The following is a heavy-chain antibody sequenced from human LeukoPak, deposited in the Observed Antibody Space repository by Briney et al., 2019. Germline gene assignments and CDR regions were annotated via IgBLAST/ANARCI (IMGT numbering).Heavy chain of an antibody. V-gene: IGHV3-48*04. Sequence: PGGSLRLSCTASGFTFSSYSLNWIRQAPGKGLEWVSYISSSGSTIYYADSVKGRFTISRDNAKNSLYLQMNSLRAEDTAVYYCARDPPVTTPPNDAFDIWGQGTMVTVSS. D-gene: IGHD4-17*01. CDR1: GFTFSSYS. J-gene: IGHJ3*02. CDR3: ARDPPVTTPPNDAFDI. CDR2: ISSSGSTI.